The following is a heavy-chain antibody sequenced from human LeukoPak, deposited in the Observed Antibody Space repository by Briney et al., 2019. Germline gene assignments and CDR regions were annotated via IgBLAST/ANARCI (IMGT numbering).Heavy chain of an antibody. V-gene: IGHV5-51*01. CDR2: IYPGDSDT. Sequence: GESLKISCKGSGYSFTSYWIGWARQMPGKGLEWMGIIYPGDSDTRYSPSFQGQVTISADKSISTAYLQRSSLKASDTAMYYCARLPYYYDSSGYSYYYYMDVWGKGTTVTVSS. J-gene: IGHJ6*03. D-gene: IGHD3-22*01. CDR3: ARLPYYYDSSGYSYYYYMDV. CDR1: GYSFTSYW.